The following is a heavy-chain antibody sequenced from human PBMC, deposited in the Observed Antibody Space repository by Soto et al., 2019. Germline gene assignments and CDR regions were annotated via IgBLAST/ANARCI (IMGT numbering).Heavy chain of an antibody. D-gene: IGHD2-2*01. J-gene: IGHJ5*02. CDR3: AREGPNGKGCSSTSCLRWGWFDP. CDR1: GGSFSGYY. CDR2: INHSGST. V-gene: IGHV4-34*01. Sequence: SETLSLTCAVYGGSFSGYYWSWIRQPPGKGREWIGEINHSGSTNYNPSLKSRVTISVETSKNQFSLKLSSVTAADTAVYYCAREGPNGKGCSSTSCLRWGWFDPWGQGTLVTVSS.